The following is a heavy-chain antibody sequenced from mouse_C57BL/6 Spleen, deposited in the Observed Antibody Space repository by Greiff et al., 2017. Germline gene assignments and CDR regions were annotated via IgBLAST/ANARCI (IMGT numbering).Heavy chain of an antibody. Sequence: QVQLQQSGPELVKPGASVKISCKASGYAFSSSWMNWVKQRPGKGLEWIGRIYPGDGDTNYNGKFKGKATLTADKSSSTAYMQLSSLTSEDSAVYFGAKYDNGHLWFADWGQGTLVTVSA. CDR3: AKYDNGHLWFAD. CDR2: IYPGDGDT. J-gene: IGHJ3*01. CDR1: GYAFSSSW. V-gene: IGHV1-82*01. D-gene: IGHD2-14*01.